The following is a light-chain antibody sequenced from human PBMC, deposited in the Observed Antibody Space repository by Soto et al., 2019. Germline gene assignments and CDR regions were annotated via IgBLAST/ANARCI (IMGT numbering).Light chain of an antibody. Sequence: DIVLTQSPDSLAVSLGERATINCKSSQSVLYSSNNKNYLVWYQQKPGQPPKLLIYWASTRESGVPDRFSGSGSGTDFTLTISSLQTEDVAVYYCQQYFRPPYTFGQGTKLEIK. V-gene: IGKV4-1*01. J-gene: IGKJ2*01. CDR3: QQYFRPPYT. CDR1: QSVLYSSNNKNY. CDR2: WAS.